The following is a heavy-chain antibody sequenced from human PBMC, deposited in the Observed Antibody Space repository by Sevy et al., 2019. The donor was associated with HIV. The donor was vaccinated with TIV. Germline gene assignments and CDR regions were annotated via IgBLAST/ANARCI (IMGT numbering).Heavy chain of an antibody. CDR3: ARGWAPDSRKYFIEF. J-gene: IGHJ4*02. CDR2: VTQYNGDT. V-gene: IGHV1-18*01. Sequence: ASVKVSCKASGYSFSNYDITWVRQAPGQGLEWMGWVTQYNGDTIYAQKLQGRVTMTTDTSTRTASMELTNLTSDDAGVYYCARGWAPDSRKYFIEFWAQGTPVTVSS. D-gene: IGHD4-4*01. CDR1: GYSFSNYD.